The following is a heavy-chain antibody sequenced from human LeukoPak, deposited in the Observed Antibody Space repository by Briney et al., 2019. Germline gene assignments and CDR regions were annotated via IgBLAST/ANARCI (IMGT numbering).Heavy chain of an antibody. CDR3: ATAHSGWYDY. V-gene: IGHV3-21*01. J-gene: IGHJ4*02. D-gene: IGHD6-19*01. CDR2: ISSSSSYI. CDR1: GFTYSSYS. Sequence: PGGSLRLSCAASGFTYSSYSMNWVRQAPGKGVEWVSSISSSSSYIYYADSVKGRFTISRDNAKNSLYLQMNSLRAEDTAVYYCATAHSGWYDYWGQGTLVTVSS.